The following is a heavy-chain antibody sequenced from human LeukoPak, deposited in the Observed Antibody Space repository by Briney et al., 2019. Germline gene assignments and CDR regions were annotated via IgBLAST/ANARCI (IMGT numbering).Heavy chain of an antibody. CDR1: GYTFTSYG. CDR2: ISAYNGNT. Sequence: ASVKVSCKASGYTFTSYGISWVRQAPGQGLEWMGWISAYNGNTNYAQKLQGRVTMTTDTSTSTAYMELRSLRSDDAAVYYCARDLPLPYGDYPNNWFDPWGQGTLGTVSS. D-gene: IGHD4-17*01. V-gene: IGHV1-18*01. J-gene: IGHJ5*02. CDR3: ARDLPLPYGDYPNNWFDP.